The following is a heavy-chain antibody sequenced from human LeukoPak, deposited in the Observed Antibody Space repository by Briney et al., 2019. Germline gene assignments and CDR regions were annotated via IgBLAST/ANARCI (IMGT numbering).Heavy chain of an antibody. V-gene: IGHV3-23*01. CDR2: ISGSGGST. CDR1: GFTFSDYY. Sequence: GSLRLSCAASGFTFSDYYMSWIRQAPGKGLQWVSAISGSGGSTYYADSVKGRFTISRDNSKNTLYLQMNSLRAEDTAVYYCAKAPAYYYDSSGYYPLGYWGQGTLVTVSS. J-gene: IGHJ4*02. D-gene: IGHD3-22*01. CDR3: AKAPAYYYDSSGYYPLGY.